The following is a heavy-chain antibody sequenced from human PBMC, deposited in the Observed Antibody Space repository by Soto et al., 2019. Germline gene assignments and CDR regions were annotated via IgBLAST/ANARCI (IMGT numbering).Heavy chain of an antibody. V-gene: IGHV4-31*03. J-gene: IGHJ4*02. CDR1: GGFISSGGNY. Sequence: QVQLQESGPGLVKPSQTLSLTCTVSGGFISSGGNYWSWIRQHPGRGLEWVGYIYYSGTTYYNPALKNRVSISGDTSKNQFSLRLSSVTAADTAVYYCARRVVSSGYFDYWGQGTLVTVSS. CDR2: IYYSGTT. D-gene: IGHD2-21*01. CDR3: ARRVVSSGYFDY.